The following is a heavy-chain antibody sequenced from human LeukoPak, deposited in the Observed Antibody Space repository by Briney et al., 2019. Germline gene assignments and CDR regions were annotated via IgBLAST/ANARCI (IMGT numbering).Heavy chain of an antibody. V-gene: IGHV4-59*08. CDR2: IYYTGTT. J-gene: IGHJ4*02. Sequence: KTSETLSLTCTVSGGSISSYYWNWIRQPPGKGLEWIGYIYYTGTTKYNPSLNSRVTISVDTSKNQLSLRLNSVTAADTAVYYCARHAQIVAATGSFDFWGQGTLVTVSS. CDR1: GGSISSYY. CDR3: ARHAQIVAATGSFDF. D-gene: IGHD1-26*01.